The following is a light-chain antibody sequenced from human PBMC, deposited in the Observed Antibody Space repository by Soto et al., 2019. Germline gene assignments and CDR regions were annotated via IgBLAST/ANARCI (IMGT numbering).Light chain of an antibody. Sequence: EIVMTQSPATLSVSPGERATLSCRASQSITNNLAWYQQKPGQAPRLLIYGASTRATGIPARFSGRGSGTEFTLNINSLQSEDFAVYYCQQYENWPPLTFGGGTKVEIK. CDR3: QQYENWPPLT. CDR1: QSITNN. J-gene: IGKJ4*01. CDR2: GAS. V-gene: IGKV3-15*01.